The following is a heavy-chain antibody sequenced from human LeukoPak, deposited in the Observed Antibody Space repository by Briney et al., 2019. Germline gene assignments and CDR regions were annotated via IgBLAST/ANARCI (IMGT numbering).Heavy chain of an antibody. CDR3: ATGRTVAGKDY. J-gene: IGHJ4*02. D-gene: IGHD6-19*01. CDR2: FYYSGRT. V-gene: IGHV4-39*01. CDR1: GGSISSSNYY. Sequence: TSETLSLTCTVSGGSISSSNYYWGWVRQPPGKGLEWIGSFYYSGRTYYNPSLKSRVTISGDSSKNQFSLRLTSVTAADTAVYYCATGRTVAGKDYWGQGILITVSS.